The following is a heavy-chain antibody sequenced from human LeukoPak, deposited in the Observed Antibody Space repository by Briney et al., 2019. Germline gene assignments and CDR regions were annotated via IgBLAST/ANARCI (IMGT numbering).Heavy chain of an antibody. CDR2: ISYDGSNK. V-gene: IGHV3-30-3*01. D-gene: IGHD5-12*01. J-gene: IGHJ4*02. CDR1: GFTFSSYA. CDR3: ARPYGGYVDFYFDY. Sequence: GGSLRLSCAASGFTFSSYAMDWVRQAPGKGLEWVAVISYDGSNKYYADSVKGRFTISRDNSKNTLYLQMNSLRTEDTAVYYCARPYGGYVDFYFDYWGQGTLVTVSS.